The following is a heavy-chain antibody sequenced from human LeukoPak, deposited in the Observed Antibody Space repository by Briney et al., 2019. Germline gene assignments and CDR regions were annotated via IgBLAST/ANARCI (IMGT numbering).Heavy chain of an antibody. Sequence: SETLSLTCTVSGGSISSYYWSWIRQPPRKGLEWIGYIYYSGTINYNPSLKSRVTISLDTSKNQVSLNLSSVTAADTAVYYCAREGSAYGMDVWGQGTTVTVSS. CDR2: IYYSGTI. CDR3: AREGSAYGMDV. V-gene: IGHV4-59*01. D-gene: IGHD2-15*01. CDR1: GGSISSYY. J-gene: IGHJ6*02.